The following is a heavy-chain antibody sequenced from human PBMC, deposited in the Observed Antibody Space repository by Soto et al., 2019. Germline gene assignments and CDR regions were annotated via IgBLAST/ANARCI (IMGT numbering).Heavy chain of an antibody. CDR1: GGSINNSSFY. J-gene: IGHJ4*02. V-gene: IGHV4-39*01. Sequence: QLQLQESGPGLVKPSETLSLTCTVSGGSINNSSFYWGWVRQPPGKRLEWIGSIYYSGSAYYNPSLNSRPTMTVDTSKNQFSLNLSSVTAADTAVYFCARRSLVRGIIPYYFDSWGQGTLVTVSS. D-gene: IGHD3-10*01. CDR2: IYYSGSA. CDR3: ARRSLVRGIIPYYFDS.